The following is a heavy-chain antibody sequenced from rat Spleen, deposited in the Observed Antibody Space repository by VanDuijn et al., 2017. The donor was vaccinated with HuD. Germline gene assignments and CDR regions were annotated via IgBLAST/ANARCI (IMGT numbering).Heavy chain of an antibody. J-gene: IGHJ2*01. V-gene: IGHV5-58*01. CDR3: TRDPYDY. CDR2: ISTGGGNT. Sequence: EVQLVETGGGLVQPGRSLKLSCVASGFTFSAYWMYWVRQAPGKGLEWVSSISTGGGNTYYRDSVKGRFTISRDNAKNTQYLQMNSLRSEDTATYYCTRDPYDYWGQGVMVTVSS. CDR1: GFTFSAYW.